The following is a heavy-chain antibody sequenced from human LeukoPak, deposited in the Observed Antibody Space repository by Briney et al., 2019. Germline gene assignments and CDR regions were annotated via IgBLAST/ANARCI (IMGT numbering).Heavy chain of an antibody. CDR2: IYYSGST. CDR3: ARGDGIAVAGTWEYYFDY. Sequence: PSQTLSLTCTVSGGSISGGDYYWSWIRQPPGKGLEWIGYIYYSGSTYYNPSLKSRVTISVDTSKNQFSLKLSSVTAADTAVYYCARGDGIAVAGTWEYYFDYWGQGTLVTVSS. J-gene: IGHJ4*02. D-gene: IGHD6-19*01. V-gene: IGHV4-30-4*08. CDR1: GGSISGGDYY.